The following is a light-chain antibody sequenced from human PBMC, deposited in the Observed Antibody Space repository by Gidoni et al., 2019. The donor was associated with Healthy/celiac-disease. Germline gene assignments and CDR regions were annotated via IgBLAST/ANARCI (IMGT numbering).Light chain of an antibody. CDR2: KAS. V-gene: IGKV1-5*03. J-gene: IGKJ1*01. Sequence: IQMTQSPSTLSASVGDRVTITCRASQSISSWLAWYQQKPGKAHKLLIYKASSLESGVPSRFSGSGSGTEFTLTISSLQPDDFATYYFQQYNSATWTFGQGTKVEIK. CDR3: QQYNSATWT. CDR1: QSISSW.